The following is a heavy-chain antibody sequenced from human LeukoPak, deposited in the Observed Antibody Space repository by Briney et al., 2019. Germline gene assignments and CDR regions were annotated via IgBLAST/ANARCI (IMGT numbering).Heavy chain of an antibody. V-gene: IGHV4-59*12. D-gene: IGHD1-26*01. J-gene: IGHJ5*02. CDR1: GGSISSYY. Sequence: PSETLSLTCTVSGGSISSYYWSWIRQPPGKGLEWIGYIYYSGSTNYNPSLKSRVTISVDTSKNQFSLKLSSVTAADTAVYYCARGLSGSYDRWGQGTLVTVSS. CDR3: ARGLSGSYDR. CDR2: IYYSGST.